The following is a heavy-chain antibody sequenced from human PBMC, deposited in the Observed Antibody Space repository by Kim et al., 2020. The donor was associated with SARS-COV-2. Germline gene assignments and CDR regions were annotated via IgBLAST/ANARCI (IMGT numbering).Heavy chain of an antibody. Sequence: KSRVTISVDTSKNQFALKLRSVTAADTAVYYCARGSRSSWYFNYYYGMDVWGQGTTVTVSS. J-gene: IGHJ6*02. CDR3: ARGSRSSWYFNYYYGMDV. V-gene: IGHV4-34*01. D-gene: IGHD6-13*01.